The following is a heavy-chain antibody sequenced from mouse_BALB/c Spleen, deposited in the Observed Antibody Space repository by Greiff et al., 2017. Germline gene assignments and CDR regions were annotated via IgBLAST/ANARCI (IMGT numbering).Heavy chain of an antibody. V-gene: IGHV5-4*02. Sequence: EVMLVESGGGLVKPGGSLKLSCAASGFTFSDYYMYWVRQTPEKRLEWVATISDGGSYTYYPDSVKGRFTISRDNAKNNLYLQMSSLKSEDTAMYYCARENRYDGTAWFAYWGQGTLVTVSA. J-gene: IGHJ3*01. CDR1: GFTFSDYY. CDR2: ISDGGSYT. CDR3: ARENRYDGTAWFAY. D-gene: IGHD2-14*01.